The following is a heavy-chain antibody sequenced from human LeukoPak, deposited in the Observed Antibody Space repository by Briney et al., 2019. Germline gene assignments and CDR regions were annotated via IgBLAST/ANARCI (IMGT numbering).Heavy chain of an antibody. CDR1: GVSFSGYY. J-gene: IGHJ3*02. V-gene: IGHV4-34*01. Sequence: SETLSLTCAVYGVSFSGYYWSWIRQPPGKGLEWIGEISHRGNTNYNPSLKSRVTISIDTSTNHFSLKLSSVTAADTAVYFCAREYTSSSTAFDIWGQGTMVTVSS. D-gene: IGHD6-6*01. CDR2: ISHRGNT. CDR3: AREYTSSSTAFDI.